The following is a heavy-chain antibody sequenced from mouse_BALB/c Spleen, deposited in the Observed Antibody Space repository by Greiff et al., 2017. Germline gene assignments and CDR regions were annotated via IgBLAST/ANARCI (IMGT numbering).Heavy chain of an antibody. CDR3: ARSYYGSSWYFDV. V-gene: IGHV1-54*01. CDR2: INPGSGGT. D-gene: IGHD1-1*01. CDR1: GYAFTNYL. J-gene: IGHJ1*01. Sequence: QVQLKESGAELVRPGTSVKVSCKASGYAFTNYLIEWVKQRPGQGLEWIGVINPGSGGTNYNEKFKGKATLTADKSSSTAYMQLSSLTSDDSAVYFCARSYYGSSWYFDVWGAGTTVTVSS.